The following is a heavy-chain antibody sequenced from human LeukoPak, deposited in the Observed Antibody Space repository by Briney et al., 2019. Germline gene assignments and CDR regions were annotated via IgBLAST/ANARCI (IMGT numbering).Heavy chain of an antibody. D-gene: IGHD5-24*01. CDR2: LNTDGSIT. V-gene: IGHV3-74*01. J-gene: IGHJ4*02. Sequence: PGGSLRLSCAASGFTFSSYWMHWVRQAPGKGLVWVSRLNTDGSITRYADSVKGRFTISRDNAKNTVYLQMNSLRAEDTAVYYCATDIGGDGDIWGQGTLVTVSS. CDR3: ATDIGGDGDI. CDR1: GFTFSSYW.